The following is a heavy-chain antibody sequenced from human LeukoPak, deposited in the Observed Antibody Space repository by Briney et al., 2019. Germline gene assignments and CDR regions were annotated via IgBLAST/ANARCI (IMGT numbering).Heavy chain of an antibody. D-gene: IGHD3-10*01. J-gene: IGHJ4*02. CDR1: GFTFSSYA. V-gene: IGHV3-23*01. CDR2: ISGSGGST. Sequence: PGGSLRLSCAASGFTFSSYAMSWVRQAPGKGLEWVSAISGSGGSTYYADSVKGRFTISRDNSKNTLYLQMNSLRAEDTAVYYCAKDSHYYGSGSYSDYWGQGTLVTVSS. CDR3: AKDSHYYGSGSYSDY.